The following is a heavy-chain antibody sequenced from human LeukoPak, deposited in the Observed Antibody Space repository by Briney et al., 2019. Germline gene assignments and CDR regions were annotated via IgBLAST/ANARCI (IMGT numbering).Heavy chain of an antibody. CDR1: GFTFSSYS. V-gene: IGHV3-21*01. D-gene: IGHD6-6*01. CDR2: FSSSSSYI. Sequence: GGSLRLSCAASGFTFSSYSMNWVGQAPGKGRKGSSPFSSSSSYIYYADSVKGRFTISRDNAKNSLYLQMNSLRAEDTAVYYCARVEYSSSSGYYFDYWGQGTLVTVSS. J-gene: IGHJ4*02. CDR3: ARVEYSSSSGYYFDY.